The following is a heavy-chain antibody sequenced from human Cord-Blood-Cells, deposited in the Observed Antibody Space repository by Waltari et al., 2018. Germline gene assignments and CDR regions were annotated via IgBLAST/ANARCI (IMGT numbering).Heavy chain of an antibody. D-gene: IGHD6-13*01. J-gene: IGHJ3*02. Sequence: QVQLQESGPGLVKPSETLSLTCTVSGGSTSSYYWRWIRQPPGKGLEWIGYIYYSGSTNYNPSLKSRVTISVDTSKNQFSLKLSSVTAADTAVYYCARPAPYSSSWQDAFDIWGQGTMVTVSS. V-gene: IGHV4-59*08. CDR2: IYYSGST. CDR1: GGSTSSYY. CDR3: ARPAPYSSSWQDAFDI.